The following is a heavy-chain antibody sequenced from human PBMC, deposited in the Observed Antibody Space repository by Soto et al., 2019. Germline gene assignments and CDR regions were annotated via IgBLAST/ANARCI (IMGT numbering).Heavy chain of an antibody. V-gene: IGHV3-23*01. J-gene: IGHJ1*01. CDR3: AKDHLGFYCSSTSCGKYFQH. CDR1: GFTFSSYA. Sequence: GGSLRLSCAASGFTFSSYAMSWVRQAPGKGLEWVSAISGSGGSTYYADSVKGRFTISRDNSKNTLYLQMNSLRAEDTAVYYCAKDHLGFYCSSTSCGKYFQHWGQGTLVTVSS. D-gene: IGHD2-2*01. CDR2: ISGSGGST.